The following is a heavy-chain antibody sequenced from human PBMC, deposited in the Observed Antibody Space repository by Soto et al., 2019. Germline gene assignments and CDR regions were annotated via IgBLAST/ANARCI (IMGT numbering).Heavy chain of an antibody. Sequence: GASVKVSCKASGYTFTSYDINWVRQATGQGLEWMGWMNPNSGNTGYAQKFQGRVTMTRNTSISTAYMELSSLRSEDTAVYYCARGQSNYDYIWGSYRPYNWFDPWGQGTLVTVSS. CDR1: GYTFTSYD. J-gene: IGHJ5*02. V-gene: IGHV1-8*01. CDR3: ARGQSNYDYIWGSYRPYNWFDP. CDR2: MNPNSGNT. D-gene: IGHD3-16*02.